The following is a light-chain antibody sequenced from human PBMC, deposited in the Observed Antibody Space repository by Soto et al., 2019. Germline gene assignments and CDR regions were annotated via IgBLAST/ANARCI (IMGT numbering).Light chain of an antibody. Sequence: QPVLTQPPSASASLVASVKFTCNLSSGHSSYSVAWHQRQPEKGPRYLMKLNNDGSYSKGDGVPDRFPGSSSGAERYLTTSSRQAEDADEYYCQTWATDVQVVFGGGTKLA. CDR3: QTWATDVQVV. J-gene: IGLJ2*01. V-gene: IGLV4-69*01. CDR1: SGHSSYS. CDR2: LNNDGSY.